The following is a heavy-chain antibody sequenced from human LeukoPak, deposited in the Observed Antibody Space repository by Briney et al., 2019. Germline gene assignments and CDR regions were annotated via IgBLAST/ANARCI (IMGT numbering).Heavy chain of an antibody. CDR1: GFTFDDYA. V-gene: IGHV3-9*01. CDR2: ISWNSGSI. D-gene: IGHD1-26*01. CDR3: AKEVGAAPL. Sequence: PGGSLRLSCAASGFTFDDYAMHWVRQAPGKGLEWVSGISWNSGSIGYADSVKGRFTISRDNAKNSLYLQMNSLRAEDTALYYCAKEVGAAPLWGQGTLVTVSS. J-gene: IGHJ4*02.